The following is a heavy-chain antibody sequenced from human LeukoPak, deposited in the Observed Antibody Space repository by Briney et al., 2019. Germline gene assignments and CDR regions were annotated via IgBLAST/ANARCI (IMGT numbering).Heavy chain of an antibody. J-gene: IGHJ4*02. CDR2: ISTSGDST. CDR1: GFTFRSQN. Sequence: GSLRLSFSASGFTFRSQNINWAPQAPGKGLEWVAYISTSGDSTKYADSVEGRFTISRDNAENSLYLLMNSLRVEDTAVYYCVKNGWLDYWGQGILVTVSS. CDR3: VKNGWLDY. D-gene: IGHD6-19*01. V-gene: IGHV3-21*06.